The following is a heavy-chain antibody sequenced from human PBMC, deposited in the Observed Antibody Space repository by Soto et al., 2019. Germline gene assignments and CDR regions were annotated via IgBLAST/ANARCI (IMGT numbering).Heavy chain of an antibody. CDR2: ISGSGGAA. Sequence: GGSLRISCAASGITFSSHAMNWVRQAPGKGLEWVSVISGSGGAAYYADSVKGRFTISRDNSKNTVYLQMNSLRAEDTAVYYCAKVIISGWYLDYWGQGTPVTVSS. CDR3: AKVIISGWYLDY. J-gene: IGHJ4*02. CDR1: GITFSSHA. V-gene: IGHV3-23*01. D-gene: IGHD6-19*01.